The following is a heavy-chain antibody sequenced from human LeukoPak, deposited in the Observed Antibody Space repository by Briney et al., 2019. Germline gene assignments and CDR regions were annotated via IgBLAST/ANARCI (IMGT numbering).Heavy chain of an antibody. Sequence: GGSLRLSCAASGFTFSSYSMNWVRQAPGKGLEWVSSISSSSSYIYYADSVKGRFTISRDNAKNSLYLQMNSLRAEDTAVYYCMVPAAIPTGNWFDPWGQGTLVTVSS. CDR2: ISSSSSYI. CDR1: GFTFSSYS. V-gene: IGHV3-21*01. CDR3: MVPAAIPTGNWFDP. J-gene: IGHJ5*02. D-gene: IGHD2-2*02.